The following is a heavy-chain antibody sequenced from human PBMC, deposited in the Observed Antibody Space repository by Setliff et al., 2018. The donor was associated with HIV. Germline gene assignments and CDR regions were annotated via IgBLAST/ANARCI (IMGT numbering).Heavy chain of an antibody. CDR3: ARDETMGADY. CDR2: INPNSGGT. V-gene: IGHV1-2*02. CDR1: GYTFTGYY. D-gene: IGHD3-10*01. J-gene: IGHJ4*02. Sequence: ASVKVSCKASGYTFTGYYMHWVRQAPGQGLEWMGWINPNSGGTNYAQKFQGRVSITRDTSASTAYMELSSLTSEDTAVYYCARDETMGADYWGQGTLVTVSS.